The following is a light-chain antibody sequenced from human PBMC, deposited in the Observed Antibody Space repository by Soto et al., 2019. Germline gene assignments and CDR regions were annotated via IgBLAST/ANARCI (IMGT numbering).Light chain of an antibody. CDR2: EVN. Sequence: QSALTQPASLSGSPGQSITISCTGTSSDIGAYDYVSWFQQHPGKAPKLMISEVNNRPSGVPYRFSGSKSGNTAPLTISGLQADDEADYYCCSYAGNFIWVFGGGTK. J-gene: IGLJ3*02. CDR3: CSYAGNFIWV. V-gene: IGLV2-14*01. CDR1: SSDIGAYDY.